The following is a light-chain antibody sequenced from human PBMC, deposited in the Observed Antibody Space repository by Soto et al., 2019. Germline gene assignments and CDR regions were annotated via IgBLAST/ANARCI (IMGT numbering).Light chain of an antibody. V-gene: IGKV2-30*01. Sequence: EGVMTQSPLSLPVTLGQPASISCRSSQSLVNSDGNTYLNWFHQRPCQSPRRLIYKVSNLDSGVPARLSGSGSGTYFTRSMGRMKAEGVGVYYCVQGSHWPRTFGQGTRVEI. CDR2: KVS. CDR3: VQGSHWPRT. J-gene: IGKJ1*01. CDR1: QSLVNSDGNTY.